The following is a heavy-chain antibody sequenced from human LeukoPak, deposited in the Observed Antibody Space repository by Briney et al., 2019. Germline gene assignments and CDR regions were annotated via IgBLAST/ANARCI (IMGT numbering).Heavy chain of an antibody. D-gene: IGHD1-26*01. V-gene: IGHV4-61*01. CDR2: FYYSGTT. J-gene: IGHJ4*02. CDR1: GGSVSSGSYY. CDR3: ARVNSGTFDY. Sequence: SETLSLTCTVSGGSVSSGSYYWSWIRQPPGKGLEWIGHFYYSGTTNYNPSLKSRVTMSLDTSKSQFSLKLSSVTAADTAVYYCARVNSGTFDYWGQGTLVTVSS.